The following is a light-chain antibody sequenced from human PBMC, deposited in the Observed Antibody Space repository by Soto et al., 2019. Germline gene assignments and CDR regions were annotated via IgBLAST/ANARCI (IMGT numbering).Light chain of an antibody. Sequence: QPVLTQPASVSGSPGQSITISCSGSSSDVGAYDYVSWYQQHPGKAPKLMIYDVSKRPSGVSNRFSGSKSGNTASLIISGLQAEDEADYYCTSYTSSTTWVFGGGTKVTVL. J-gene: IGLJ3*02. V-gene: IGLV2-14*03. CDR3: TSYTSSTTWV. CDR2: DVS. CDR1: SSDVGAYDY.